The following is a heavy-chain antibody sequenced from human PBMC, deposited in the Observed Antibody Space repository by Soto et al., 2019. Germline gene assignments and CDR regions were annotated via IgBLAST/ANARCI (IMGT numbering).Heavy chain of an antibody. CDR1: GFTFSSYV. Sequence: GGSLRLSCAASGFTFSSYVMSWVRQAPGMGLEWVSAITGSGGDTYCADSLKGRFTTSRDNSKNTLYLQVNSLRAEDTAVYYCAKGSASARPYYFDYWGRGTLVTVSS. J-gene: IGHJ4*02. V-gene: IGHV3-23*01. D-gene: IGHD6-6*01. CDR3: AKGSASARPYYFDY. CDR2: ITGSGGDT.